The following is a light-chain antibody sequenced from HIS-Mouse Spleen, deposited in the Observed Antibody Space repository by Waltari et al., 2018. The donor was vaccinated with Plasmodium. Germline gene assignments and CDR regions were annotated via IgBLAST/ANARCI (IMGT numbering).Light chain of an antibody. Sequence: QSALTQPPSASGSPGQSVTISCTGTSSDVGGYNYVSWYQQHPGKAPKLMISEVSKRPSGVPSRFSGSKSGHTASLTVSGLQAEDEADYYCSSYAGSNKLVFGGGTKLTVL. CDR3: SSYAGSNKLV. CDR1: SSDVGGYNY. J-gene: IGLJ3*02. CDR2: EVS. V-gene: IGLV2-8*01.